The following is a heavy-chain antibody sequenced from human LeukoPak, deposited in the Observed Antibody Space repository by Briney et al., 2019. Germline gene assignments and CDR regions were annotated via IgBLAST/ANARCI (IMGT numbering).Heavy chain of an antibody. V-gene: IGHV3-30*03. CDR3: AGYRRYSDY. Sequence: AGGSLRLSCAASGFTFSSYGMHWVRQAPGKGLEWVAAISYDGSNKFYADSVKGRFTISRDNSKNTLYLQMNGVRADDTALYYCAGYRRYSDYWGQGTLVTVSS. D-gene: IGHD6-13*01. J-gene: IGHJ4*02. CDR2: ISYDGSNK. CDR1: GFTFSSYG.